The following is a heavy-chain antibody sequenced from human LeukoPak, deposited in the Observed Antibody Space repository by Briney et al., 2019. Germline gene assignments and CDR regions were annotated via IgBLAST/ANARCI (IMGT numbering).Heavy chain of an antibody. D-gene: IGHD2/OR15-2a*01. CDR3: AGHHPRNTVDF. J-gene: IGHJ4*02. V-gene: IGHV4-59*08. Sequence: SETLSLTCTVSGGSISSYHWIWIRQPPGKGLEWIAYISDIGSITYNPSLKSRVTISLDTSKNQFSLKLSSVTAADTAVYYCAGHHPRNTVDFWGQGTLVTVSS. CDR1: GGSISSYH. CDR2: ISDIGSI.